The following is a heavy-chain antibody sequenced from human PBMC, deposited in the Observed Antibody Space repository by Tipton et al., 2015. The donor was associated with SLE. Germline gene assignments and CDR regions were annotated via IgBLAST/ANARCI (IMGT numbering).Heavy chain of an antibody. CDR2: IYHSGST. V-gene: IGHV4-38-2*02. CDR1: GYSISSGYY. Sequence: TLSLTCTVSGYSISSGYYWGWFRQPPRKGLEWIGRIYHSGSTYYNPSPKSRGTISVDTSKNQFSLKLSSVTAADTAVYYCARGFPYRIAAAGAFDYWGPGTLVTVSS. CDR3: ARGFPYRIAAAGAFDY. D-gene: IGHD6-13*01. J-gene: IGHJ4*02.